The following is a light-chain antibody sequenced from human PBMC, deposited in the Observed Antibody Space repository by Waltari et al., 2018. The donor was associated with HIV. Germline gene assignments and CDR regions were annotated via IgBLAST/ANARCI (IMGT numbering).Light chain of an antibody. CDR3: QQLDGYPFT. CDR1: QGISNY. J-gene: IGKJ3*01. V-gene: IGKV1-9*01. CDR2: AAS. Sequence: DIQLTQPPSFLTASFGDRVTITCRASQGISNYLAWYQQKAGKAPKLLIFAASTLQSGVPSRFSGSGSGTDFALTISSLQPEDFATYYCQQLDGYPFTFGPGTKVDIK.